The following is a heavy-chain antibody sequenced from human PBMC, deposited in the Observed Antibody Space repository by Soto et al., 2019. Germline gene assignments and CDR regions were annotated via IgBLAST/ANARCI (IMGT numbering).Heavy chain of an antibody. J-gene: IGHJ4*02. CDR2: IYSGGST. Sequence: EVQLVESGGGLVQPGGSLRLSCAASGFTVSSNYMSWVRQAPGKGLEWVSVIYSGGSTYYADSVKGRFTISRDKSKNSLYLQMNSLRAEDPSVYYCARNLARGYGHWGQGTLVTASS. CDR3: ARNLARGYGH. V-gene: IGHV3-66*01. CDR1: GFTVSSNY. D-gene: IGHD3-3*01.